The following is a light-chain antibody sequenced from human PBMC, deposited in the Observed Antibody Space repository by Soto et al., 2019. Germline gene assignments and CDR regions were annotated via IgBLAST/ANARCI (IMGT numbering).Light chain of an antibody. V-gene: IGKV3-15*01. Sequence: EAVLTPSPATLSVSPGERATLSCRASQSVATNLAWYQQRPGQAPRLLIYGASKRAIGLPARFSGSGSGTEFTLTITSLQSEDFAVYYCQQYNNWPQTFGQGTKV. CDR2: GAS. CDR3: QQYNNWPQT. CDR1: QSVATN. J-gene: IGKJ1*01.